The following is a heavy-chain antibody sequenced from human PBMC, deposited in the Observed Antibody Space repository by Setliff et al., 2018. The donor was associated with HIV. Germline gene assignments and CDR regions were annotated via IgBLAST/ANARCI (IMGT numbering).Heavy chain of an antibody. CDR3: AKVFAYGIDGFDI. Sequence: LRLSCAASGFTFSTYAMGWVRQAPGKGLEWVSTVGAVGAPTHYAESVKGRFTISKDNSRDTLYLQMSSLREEDTAVYYCAKVFAYGIDGFDIWGQGTMVTV. CDR1: GFTFSTYA. V-gene: IGHV3-23*01. CDR2: VGAVGAPT. D-gene: IGHD3-16*01. J-gene: IGHJ3*02.